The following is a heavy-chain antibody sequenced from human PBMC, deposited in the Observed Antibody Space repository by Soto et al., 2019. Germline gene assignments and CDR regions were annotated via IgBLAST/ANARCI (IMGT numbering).Heavy chain of an antibody. CDR1: GFTFSSYA. D-gene: IGHD6-13*01. J-gene: IGHJ4*02. CDR3: ATRRSQSTFDY. V-gene: IGHV3-23*01. Sequence: EVQLLESGGGLVQPGESLRLSCAASGFTFSSYAMSWVRQAPGKGLEWVSVISGSDDSTYYADSVKGRFTISRDNSKNTLYLQMNSLRAEEKAVYYCATRRSQSTFDYWGQGTLVTVS. CDR2: ISGSDDST.